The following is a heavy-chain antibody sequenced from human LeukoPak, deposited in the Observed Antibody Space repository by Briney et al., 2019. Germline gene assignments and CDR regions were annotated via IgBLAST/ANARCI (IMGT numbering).Heavy chain of an antibody. CDR3: ARPAYCSGGRCSSSFDY. Sequence: SETLSLTCTVSGDSISDSGYYWGCIRQPPGKGLECIGTIYYTGTTYYNPSLNSRVTISLDTSKNQFSLRLTSATAADTAVFYCARPAYCSGGRCSSSFDYWGQGTLVTVSS. V-gene: IGHV4-39*07. D-gene: IGHD2-15*01. CDR2: IYYTGTT. J-gene: IGHJ4*02. CDR1: GDSISDSGYY.